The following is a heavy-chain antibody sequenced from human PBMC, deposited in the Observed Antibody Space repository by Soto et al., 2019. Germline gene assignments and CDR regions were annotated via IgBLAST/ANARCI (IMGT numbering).Heavy chain of an antibody. CDR3: ARDRAFTFFGVVLYGMDV. CDR1: GRTFSSYA. J-gene: IGHJ6*02. V-gene: IGHV1-69*13. D-gene: IGHD3-3*01. Sequence: SVTVSCKASGRTFSSYAISWVRQAPGQGLEWMGGIIPIFGTANYAQKFQGRVTITADESTSTAYVELSSLRSEDTSVYYCARDRAFTFFGVVLYGMDVWGQGTPVTVSS. CDR2: IIPIFGTA.